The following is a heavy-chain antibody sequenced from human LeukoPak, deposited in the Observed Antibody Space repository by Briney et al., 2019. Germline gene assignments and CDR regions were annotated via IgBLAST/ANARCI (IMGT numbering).Heavy chain of an antibody. D-gene: IGHD3-22*01. CDR1: GGSISSNSYY. Sequence: SETLSLTCAVSGGSISSNSYYWGWIRQPPGKGLEWIGSIYYSGSTYYNPSLKSRVTISVDTSKNQFSLKLSSVTAADTAVYYCARGHSSGYYNDYWGQGTLVTVSS. CDR3: ARGHSSGYYNDY. V-gene: IGHV4-39*07. J-gene: IGHJ4*02. CDR2: IYYSGST.